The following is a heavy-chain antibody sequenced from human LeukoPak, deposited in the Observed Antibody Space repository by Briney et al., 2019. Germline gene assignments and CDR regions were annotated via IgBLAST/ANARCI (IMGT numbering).Heavy chain of an antibody. V-gene: IGHV3-23*01. CDR2: ISGSGGST. CDR1: GFTFSSYA. CDR3: AKDPNYYDSSGYYGLGAFDI. J-gene: IGHJ3*02. D-gene: IGHD3-22*01. Sequence: GGSLRLSCAASGFTFSSYAMSWVRQAPGKGLEWVSAISGSGGSTYYADSVKGRFTTSRDNSKNTLYLQMNSLRAEDTAVYYCAKDPNYYDSSGYYGLGAFDIWGQGTMVTVSS.